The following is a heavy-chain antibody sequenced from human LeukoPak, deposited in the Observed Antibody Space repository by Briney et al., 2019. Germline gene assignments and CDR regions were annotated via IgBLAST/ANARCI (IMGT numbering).Heavy chain of an antibody. CDR3: ARADCSTTCYYFDD. V-gene: IGHV4-34*01. CDR2: INHSGST. Sequence: SETLSLTCAVYGGSFSGYYWSWIRQPPGKGLEWIGEINHSGSTNYNPSLKSRVTISVDTSNNQFSLKLSSVSAADTAVYYCARADCSTTCYYFDDWGRGTLVTVSS. CDR1: GGSFSGYY. J-gene: IGHJ4*02. D-gene: IGHD2-2*01.